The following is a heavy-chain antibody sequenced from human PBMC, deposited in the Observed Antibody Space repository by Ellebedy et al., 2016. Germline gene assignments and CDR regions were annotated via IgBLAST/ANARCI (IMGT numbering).Heavy chain of an antibody. Sequence: ASVKVSCKASGYTFTTYAIHWVRQAPGQRLEWMGWINAGNGNTKYSQKIQGRVTITRDTSASTAYMDLSSLRSEDTAVYYCARAVTTDWVDPWGQGTLVTVSS. CDR1: GYTFTTYA. CDR2: INAGNGNT. CDR3: ARAVTTDWVDP. V-gene: IGHV1-3*01. J-gene: IGHJ5*02. D-gene: IGHD3-22*01.